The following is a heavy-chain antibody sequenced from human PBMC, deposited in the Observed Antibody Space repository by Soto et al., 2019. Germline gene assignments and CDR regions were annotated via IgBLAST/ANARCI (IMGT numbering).Heavy chain of an antibody. Sequence: ASVKVSCQASGYTFTSYGISWVRQAPGQGLEWMGWISAYNGNTNCAQKLQGRVTMTTDTSTSTAYMELRSLRSDDTAVYYCARVVQYQLLDYYYYYMDVWGKGTTVTVSS. D-gene: IGHD2-2*01. J-gene: IGHJ6*03. CDR3: ARVVQYQLLDYYYYYMDV. V-gene: IGHV1-18*01. CDR1: GYTFTSYG. CDR2: ISAYNGNT.